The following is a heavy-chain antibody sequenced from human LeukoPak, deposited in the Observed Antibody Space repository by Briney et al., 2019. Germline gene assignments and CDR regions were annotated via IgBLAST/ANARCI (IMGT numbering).Heavy chain of an antibody. CDR1: GYTFTSYG. Sequence: GASVKVSCKASGYTFTSYGISWVRQAPGQGLEWMGWISAYNGNTNYAQKLQGRVTMTTDTSTSTAYMELRSLRSDDTAVYYCARDGLHGSGSYERRHWWFDPWGQGTLVTVSS. CDR3: ARDGLHGSGSYERRHWWFDP. J-gene: IGHJ5*02. V-gene: IGHV1-18*01. CDR2: ISAYNGNT. D-gene: IGHD3-10*01.